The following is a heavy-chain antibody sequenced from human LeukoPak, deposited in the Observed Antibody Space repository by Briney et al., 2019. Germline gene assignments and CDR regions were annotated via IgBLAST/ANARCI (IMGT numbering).Heavy chain of an antibody. CDR3: ARAGAYYYGSGSSNWFDP. D-gene: IGHD3-10*01. J-gene: IGHJ5*02. V-gene: IGHV3-7*01. CDR1: GFTFSSYW. Sequence: GGSLRLSCAASGFTFSSYWMSWVRQAPGKGLEWVANIKEGGSGKYYVDAVKGRFTISRDNAKTSLYLQMNSLRAEDTAVYYCARAGAYYYGSGSSNWFDPWGQGTLVTVSS. CDR2: IKEGGSGK.